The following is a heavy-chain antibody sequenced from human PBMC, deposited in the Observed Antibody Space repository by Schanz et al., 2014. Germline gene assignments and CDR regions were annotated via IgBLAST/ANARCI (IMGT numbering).Heavy chain of an antibody. CDR1: GFTFSNHG. D-gene: IGHD6-19*01. CDR3: ERDHQWVAKYYMDV. V-gene: IGHV3-33*01. J-gene: IGHJ6*03. Sequence: QVQLAESGGGVVQPGRSLRLSCAAPGFTFSNHGMHWVRQSPGKGLEWVALIWYDGSNEYNADSVKGRFTISRDNPKKTLYLKMNSLKAEDTAVYYWERDHQWVAKYYMDVWGKGTTVTVSS. CDR2: IWYDGSNE.